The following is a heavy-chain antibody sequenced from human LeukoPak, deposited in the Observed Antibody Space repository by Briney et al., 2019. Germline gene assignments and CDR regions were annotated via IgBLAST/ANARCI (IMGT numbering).Heavy chain of an antibody. CDR3: ARMVPGSYSEHFDY. V-gene: IGHV3-7*01. CDR1: GLTFISYW. CDR2: IKQDGSER. D-gene: IGHD3-10*01. J-gene: IGHJ4*02. Sequence: GGSLRLSCAASGLTFISYWMTWVRQAPGKGLEWVAGIKQDGSERYYVVSVRGRFTISRDNAKNSLYLQLSSLRAEDTAVYYCARMVPGSYSEHFDYWGQGTLVTVSS.